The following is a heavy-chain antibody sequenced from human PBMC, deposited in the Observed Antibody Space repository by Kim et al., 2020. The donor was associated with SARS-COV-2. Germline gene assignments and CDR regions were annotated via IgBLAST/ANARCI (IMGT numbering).Heavy chain of an antibody. CDR1: GGSISSHY. CDR2: IYYSGST. D-gene: IGHD3-9*01. J-gene: IGHJ3*02. Sequence: SETLSLTCTVSGGSISSHYWSWIRQPPGKGLEWIGYIYYSGSTNYNPSLKSRVTISVDTSKNQFSLKLSSVTAADTAVYYCARETYYDILTGYRPVDAFDIWGQGTMVTVSS. V-gene: IGHV4-59*11. CDR3: ARETYYDILTGYRPVDAFDI.